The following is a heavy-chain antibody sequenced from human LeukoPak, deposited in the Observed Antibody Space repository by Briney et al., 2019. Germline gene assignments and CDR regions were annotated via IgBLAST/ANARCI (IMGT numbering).Heavy chain of an antibody. CDR1: GGSFSSYY. D-gene: IGHD6-19*01. Sequence: SETLSLTCTVYGGSFSSYYWSWIRQPPGKGLEWIGEINHSGSTNYNPSLKSRVTISVDTSKNQFSLKLSSVTAADTAVYYCAIRGIAVAGAYWGQGTLVTVSS. CDR2: INHSGST. J-gene: IGHJ4*02. V-gene: IGHV4-34*01. CDR3: AIRGIAVAGAY.